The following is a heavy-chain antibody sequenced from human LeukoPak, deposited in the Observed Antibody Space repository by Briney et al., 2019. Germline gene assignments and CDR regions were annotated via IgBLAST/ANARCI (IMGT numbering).Heavy chain of an antibody. CDR2: IKQGGSEK. J-gene: IGHJ3*02. Sequence: PGGSLRLSCAASGFTFSSYWMSWVRQAPGKGLEGVANIKQGGSEKYYVDSVKGRFTISRDNAKSSLYLQMNSLRAEDTAVYYCARRVKTGDWAIWGQGTMVTVSS. V-gene: IGHV3-7*01. CDR3: ARRVKTGDWAI. D-gene: IGHD2-21*01. CDR1: GFTFSSYW.